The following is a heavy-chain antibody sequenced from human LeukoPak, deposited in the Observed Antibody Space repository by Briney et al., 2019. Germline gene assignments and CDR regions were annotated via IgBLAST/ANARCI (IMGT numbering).Heavy chain of an antibody. V-gene: IGHV1-46*01. CDR2: INPSGGST. CDR1: GYTFTSYY. D-gene: IGHD3-10*01. CDR3: ARGLRITMVRGVTNWFDP. Sequence: ASVKVSCKASGYTFTSYYMHWVRRAPGQGLEWMGIINPSGGSTSYAQKFQGRVTMTRDTSTSTVYMELSSLRSEDTAVYYCARGLRITMVRGVTNWFDPWGQGTLVTVSS. J-gene: IGHJ5*02.